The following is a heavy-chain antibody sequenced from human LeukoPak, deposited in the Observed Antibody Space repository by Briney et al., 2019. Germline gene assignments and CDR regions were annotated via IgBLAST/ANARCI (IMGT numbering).Heavy chain of an antibody. J-gene: IGHJ4*02. D-gene: IGHD2-2*01. CDR3: ARLYCSSTSCPDPPFY. Sequence: SETLSLTCTVSGGSISSYYWSWIRQPPGKGLEWIGYIYNSGSTNYNPSLKSRVTISVDTSKNQFSLKLSSVTAADTAVYYCARLYCSSTSCPDPPFYWGQGTLVTVSS. CDR1: GGSISSYY. CDR2: IYNSGST. V-gene: IGHV4-59*08.